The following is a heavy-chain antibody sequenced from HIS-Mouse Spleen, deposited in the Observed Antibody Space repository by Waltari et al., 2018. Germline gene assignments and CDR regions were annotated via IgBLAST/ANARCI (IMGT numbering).Heavy chain of an antibody. Sequence: QLQLQESGPGLVKPSETLSLTCTVSGGSLSSSIYYWGWIRQPQGKGLEWIGSIYYSGSTYYNPSLKSRVTISVDTSKNQFSLKLSSVTAADTAVYYCAREIPYSSSWYDWYFDLWGRGTLVTVSS. CDR3: AREIPYSSSWYDWYFDL. V-gene: IGHV4-39*07. D-gene: IGHD6-13*01. CDR1: GGSLSSSIYY. J-gene: IGHJ2*01. CDR2: IYYSGST.